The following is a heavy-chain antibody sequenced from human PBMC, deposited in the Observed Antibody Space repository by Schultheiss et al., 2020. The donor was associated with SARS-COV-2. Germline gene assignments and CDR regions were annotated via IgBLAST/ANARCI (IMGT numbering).Heavy chain of an antibody. J-gene: IGHJ4*02. V-gene: IGHV4-34*01. Sequence: SETLSLTCAVYVGSFSGYYWSWIRQPPGKGLEWIGYIYYSGSTNYNPSLKSRVTISVDTSKNQFSLKLRSVTAADMALYYCAGGVRWLAFDYWGQGTLVTVSS. CDR2: IYYSGST. D-gene: IGHD6-19*01. CDR3: AGGVRWLAFDY. CDR1: VGSFSGYY.